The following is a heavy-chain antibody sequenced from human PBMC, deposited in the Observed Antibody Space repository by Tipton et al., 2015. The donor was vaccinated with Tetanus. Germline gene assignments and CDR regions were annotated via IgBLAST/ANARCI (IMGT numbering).Heavy chain of an antibody. D-gene: IGHD3-3*01. J-gene: IGHJ4*02. CDR3: VRANYEFPKKGPFDY. Sequence: TLSLTCAVYGGSFGGYYWTWIRQPPGKGLEWIGEINHSETTHYNPSLKSRVTLSVDRSKNQFSLKLSSVTAADTAVYYCVRANYEFPKKGPFDYWGQGTLVTVSS. V-gene: IGHV4-34*01. CDR1: GGSFGGYY. CDR2: INHSETT.